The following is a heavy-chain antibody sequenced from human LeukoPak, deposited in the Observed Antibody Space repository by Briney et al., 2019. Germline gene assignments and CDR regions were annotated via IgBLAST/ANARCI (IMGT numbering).Heavy chain of an antibody. CDR1: GGSISSYY. CDR2: IYTSGST. D-gene: IGHD1-26*01. CDR3: ARENSGSYREFDY. J-gene: IGHJ4*02. V-gene: IGHV4-4*07. Sequence: SETLSLTCTISGGSISSYYWSWIRQPAGKGLEWIGRIYTSGSTNYNVSLKSRVSMSVDTSKNQFSLKLSSVTAADTAVFYCARENSGSYREFDYWGQGTLVTVSS.